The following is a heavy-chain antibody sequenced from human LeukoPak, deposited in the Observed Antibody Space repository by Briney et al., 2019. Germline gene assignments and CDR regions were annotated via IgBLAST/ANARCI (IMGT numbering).Heavy chain of an antibody. J-gene: IGHJ4*02. CDR2: INHSGST. Sequence: PSETLSLTCAVYGGSFSGYYWSWVRQPPGKGLEWIGEINHSGSTNYNPSLMSRVTISVNTSKNQFSLKLSSVTAADTAVYYCARGVPRRYTIFGVVTMGYFDYWGQGTLVTVSS. CDR1: GGSFSGYY. CDR3: ARGVPRRYTIFGVVTMGYFDY. D-gene: IGHD3-3*01. V-gene: IGHV4-34*01.